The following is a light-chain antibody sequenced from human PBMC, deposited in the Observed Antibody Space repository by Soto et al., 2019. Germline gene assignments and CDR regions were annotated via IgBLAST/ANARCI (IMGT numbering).Light chain of an antibody. CDR2: DDS. CDR3: QQYHSYPYT. J-gene: IGKJ2*01. Sequence: DIQMTQSPSTLSASVGDRVTITCRASQGISGWLAWYQQRPGKAPKLVIYDDSSLQGGVPSRFSGSGSGTEFTLNITSLQPYDFAPYFCQQYHSYPYTFGQGTKLEI. V-gene: IGKV1-5*01. CDR1: QGISGW.